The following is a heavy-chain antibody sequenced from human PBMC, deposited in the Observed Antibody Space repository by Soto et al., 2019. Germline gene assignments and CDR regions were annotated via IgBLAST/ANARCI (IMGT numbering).Heavy chain of an antibody. J-gene: IGHJ6*02. CDR1: GGSISSGSYY. V-gene: IGHV4-31*03. Sequence: SETLSLTCTVSGGSISSGSYYWSWIRQHPGKGLEWIGYIYYSGSTYYNPSLKSRVTISVDTSKNQFSLKLSSVTAADTAVYYCARESKGASLQSYGMDVWGQGTTVTVSS. D-gene: IGHD1-26*01. CDR3: ARESKGASLQSYGMDV. CDR2: IYYSGST.